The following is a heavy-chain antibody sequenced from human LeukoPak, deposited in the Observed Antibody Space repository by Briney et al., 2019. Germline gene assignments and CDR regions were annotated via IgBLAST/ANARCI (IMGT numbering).Heavy chain of an antibody. D-gene: IGHD6-13*01. CDR1: GGSIRSSSYY. Sequence: SETLSLTCTVSGGSIRSSSYYWGWIRQPPGKGLEWIGSMYYSGITYYNPSLKSRVTISVDKSKNQFSLKVSSVTAADTAVYYCARRIAVAATNYYLDYWGQGTLVTVSS. V-gene: IGHV4-39*01. CDR2: MYYSGIT. CDR3: ARRIAVAATNYYLDY. J-gene: IGHJ4*02.